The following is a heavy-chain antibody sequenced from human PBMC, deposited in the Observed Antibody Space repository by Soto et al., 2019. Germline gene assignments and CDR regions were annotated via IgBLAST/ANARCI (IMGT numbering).Heavy chain of an antibody. CDR1: GFTFSSYS. CDR3: AREEGLLNWFDP. D-gene: IGHD1-26*01. Sequence: EVQLVESGGGLGQPGGSLRLSFAASGFTFSSYSMNLVRQAPGKGVEWVSYISSSSSTIYYADSVKGRFTISRDNAKNSLYLQMNSLRAEDTAVYYCAREEGLLNWFDPWGQGTLVTVSS. V-gene: IGHV3-48*01. CDR2: ISSSSSTI. J-gene: IGHJ5*02.